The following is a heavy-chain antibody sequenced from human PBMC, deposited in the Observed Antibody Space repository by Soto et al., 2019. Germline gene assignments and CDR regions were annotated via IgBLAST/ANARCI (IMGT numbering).Heavy chain of an antibody. J-gene: IGHJ4*02. V-gene: IGHV3-30-3*01. CDR3: ARVPSSSGRAHFDY. D-gene: IGHD2-15*01. CDR2: ISYDGSNK. Sequence: ALRLSCAASGFTFSSYAMHWVRQAPGKGLEWVAVISYDGSNKYYADSVKGRFTISRDNSKNTLYLQMTSLRAEDTAVYYCARVPSSSGRAHFDYWGQGTLVTVS. CDR1: GFTFSSYA.